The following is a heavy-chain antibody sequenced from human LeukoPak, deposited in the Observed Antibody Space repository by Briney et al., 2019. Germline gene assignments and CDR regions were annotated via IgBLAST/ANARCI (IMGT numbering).Heavy chain of an antibody. J-gene: IGHJ4*02. V-gene: IGHV3-7*01. CDR2: IKNDGSDK. D-gene: IGHD5-12*01. Sequence: QPGGSLRLSCEASGFSFSAAWMTWVRQAPGKGLEWVATIKNDGSDKYYVDSVKGRFTLSSDNAKNSVYLQMNSLRVEDTAVYYCVNLGYSDGGQGTLVTVSS. CDR3: VNLGYSD. CDR1: GFSFSAAW.